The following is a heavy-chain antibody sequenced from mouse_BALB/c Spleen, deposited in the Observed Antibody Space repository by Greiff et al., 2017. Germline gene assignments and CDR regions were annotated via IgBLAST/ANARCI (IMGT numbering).Heavy chain of an antibody. Sequence: EVKLMESGGGLVQPGGSLKLSCAASGFTFSSYTMSWVRQTPEKRLEWVAYISNGGGSTYYPDTVKGRFTISRDNAKNTLYLQMSSLKSEDTAMYYCARHRYGAYAMDYWGQGTSVTVSS. CDR1: GFTFSSYT. CDR2: ISNGGGST. D-gene: IGHD2-14*01. V-gene: IGHV5-12-2*01. CDR3: ARHRYGAYAMDY. J-gene: IGHJ4*01.